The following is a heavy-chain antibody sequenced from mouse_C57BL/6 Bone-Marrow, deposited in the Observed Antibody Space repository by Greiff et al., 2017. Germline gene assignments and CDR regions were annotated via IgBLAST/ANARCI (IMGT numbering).Heavy chain of an antibody. CDR1: GYTFTSSG. D-gene: IGHD2-5*01. CDR2: IYPRSGNT. V-gene: IGHV1-81*01. CDR3: AGPAYYSNDEYAMDY. Sequence: QVQLQQSGAELARPGASVKLSCKASGYTFTSSGISWVKQRPGQGLEWIGEIYPRSGNTYYNEKFKGKATLTADKSSSTAYMEIRSLTSEDSAVYFCAGPAYYSNDEYAMDYWGQGTSVTVSS. J-gene: IGHJ4*01.